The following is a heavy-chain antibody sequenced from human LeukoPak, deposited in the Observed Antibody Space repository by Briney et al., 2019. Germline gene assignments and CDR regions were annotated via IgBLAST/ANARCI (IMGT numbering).Heavy chain of an antibody. CDR2: IKGDGIST. D-gene: IGHD3-3*01. J-gene: IGHJ6*02. CDR1: GFDFSSNW. CDR3: ARERAITIFGRPSGMDV. V-gene: IGHV3-74*01. Sequence: GGSLRLSCAASGFDFSSNWMHWVRHAPGQGLVWVSRIKGDGISTNYADSVKGRFTISRDIAKNTLYLQMNSLRAEDTAVYYCARERAITIFGRPSGMDVWGQGTTVTVSS.